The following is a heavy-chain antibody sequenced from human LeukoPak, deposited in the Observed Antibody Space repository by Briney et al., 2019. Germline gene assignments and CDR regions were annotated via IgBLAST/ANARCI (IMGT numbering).Heavy chain of an antibody. CDR2: IYSGGST. CDR1: GFTFSSNY. Sequence: GGSLRLSCAASGFTFSSNYMSWVRQAPGKGLEWVSVIYSGGSTYYSASVKGRFTISRDNSKNTPYLQMNSLRAEDTAVYYCARVRPRVGAEYYFDYWGQGTLVTVSS. D-gene: IGHD1-26*01. CDR3: ARVRPRVGAEYYFDY. J-gene: IGHJ4*02. V-gene: IGHV3-53*01.